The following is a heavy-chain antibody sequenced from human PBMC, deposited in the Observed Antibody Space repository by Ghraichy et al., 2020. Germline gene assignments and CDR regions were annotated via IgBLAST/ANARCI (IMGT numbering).Heavy chain of an antibody. V-gene: IGHV1-3*04. CDR3: ARQWLFSWFDP. CDR2: INTGNGKT. Sequence: ASVKVSCKGSGYTFTDYPLHWVRQAPGQRLEWMGWINTGNGKTKFLEKLQGRVTAARNTSASTVYLHLSSLRSEDTAVYYCARQWLFSWFDPWGQGTLVTV. CDR1: GYTFTDYP. D-gene: IGHD3-22*01. J-gene: IGHJ5*02.